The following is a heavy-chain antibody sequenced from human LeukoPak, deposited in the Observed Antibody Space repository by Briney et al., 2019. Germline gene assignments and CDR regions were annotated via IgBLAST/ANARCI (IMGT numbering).Heavy chain of an antibody. CDR3: ARDSSGWYRHYAFDI. CDR2: IYSGGST. Sequence: GGSLRLSCAASGFTVSSNYMSRVRQAPGKGLEWVSVIYSGGSTYYADSVKGRFTISRDNSKNALYLQMNSLRAEDTAVYYCARDSSGWYRHYAFDIWGQGTMVTVSS. CDR1: GFTVSSNY. V-gene: IGHV3-53*01. J-gene: IGHJ3*02. D-gene: IGHD6-19*01.